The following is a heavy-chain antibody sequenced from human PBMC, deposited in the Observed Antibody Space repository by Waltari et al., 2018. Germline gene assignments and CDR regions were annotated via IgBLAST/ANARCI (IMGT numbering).Heavy chain of an antibody. CDR3: ARSWNPGGYYYYGMDV. V-gene: IGHV4-30-4*08. J-gene: IGHJ6*02. CDR2: IYYSGST. D-gene: IGHD1-1*01. CDR1: GGSISRGDYH. Sequence: QAQLQGSGPRLVKPSPTLSLTRTVSGGSISRGDYHSSRIRLPPGKGLVWIGYIYYSGSTYYNPSLKSRVTISVDTSKNQFSLKLSSVTDADTAVYYCARSWNPGGYYYYGMDVWGQGTTVTVSS.